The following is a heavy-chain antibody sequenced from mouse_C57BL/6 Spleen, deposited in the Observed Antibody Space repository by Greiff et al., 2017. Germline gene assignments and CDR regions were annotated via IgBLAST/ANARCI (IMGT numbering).Heavy chain of an antibody. CDR1: GYTFTNYL. Sequence: QVQLQQSGAELVRPGTSVKVSCKASGYTFTNYLIEWVKQRPGQGLEWIGEINPGSGDTNYNEKFKGKATLTADTSSSTAYMQLSSLTSEDSAVYYCARESYGNDGYFDYWGQGTTVTVSS. CDR3: ARESYGNDGYFDY. D-gene: IGHD1-1*01. CDR2: INPGSGDT. V-gene: IGHV1-54*01. J-gene: IGHJ2*01.